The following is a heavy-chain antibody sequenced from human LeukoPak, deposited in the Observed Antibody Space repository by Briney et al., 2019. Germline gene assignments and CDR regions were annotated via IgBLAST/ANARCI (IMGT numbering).Heavy chain of an antibody. J-gene: IGHJ6*03. D-gene: IGHD3-22*01. Sequence: GGSLRLSCAASGFTFSSYGMHWVRQAPGKGLEWVAFIRYDGSNKYYADSVKGRFTISRDNSKNTLYLQMNSLRAEDTAVYYCAKDQMIVAPHSYYMDVWGKGTTVTVSS. CDR3: AKDQMIVAPHSYYMDV. CDR2: IRYDGSNK. CDR1: GFTFSSYG. V-gene: IGHV3-30*02.